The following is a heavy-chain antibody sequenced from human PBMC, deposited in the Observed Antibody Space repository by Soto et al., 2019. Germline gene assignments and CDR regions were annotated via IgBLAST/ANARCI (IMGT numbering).Heavy chain of an antibody. CDR2: IIPIFGTA. V-gene: IGHV1-69*01. D-gene: IGHD6-13*01. CDR1: GGTFSSYA. Sequence: QVQLVQSGAEVKKPGSSVKVSCKASGGTFSSYAISWVRQAPGQGLEWMGGIIPIFGTANYAQKFQGRVTITADESTSTSYMELSSLRSEDTAVYYCARDQSRAAAGTGTNYYYYYGIDVWGQGTTVTVSS. CDR3: ARDQSRAAAGTGTNYYYYYGIDV. J-gene: IGHJ6*02.